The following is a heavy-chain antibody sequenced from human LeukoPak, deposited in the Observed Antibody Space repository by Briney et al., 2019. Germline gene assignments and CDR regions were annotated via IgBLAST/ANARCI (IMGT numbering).Heavy chain of an antibody. V-gene: IGHV4-59*01. D-gene: IGHD3-22*01. J-gene: IGHJ4*02. CDR2: IYYSGST. CDR1: GGSISTYY. CDR3: ARYYYESSGYYVLDY. Sequence: SETLSLTCTVSGGSISTYYWNWIRQPPGKGLEWIGNIYYSGSTNYNPSLKSRVTISVDTSKNQFSLKLSSVTAADTAVYYCARYYYESSGYYVLDYWGQGTLVTVSS.